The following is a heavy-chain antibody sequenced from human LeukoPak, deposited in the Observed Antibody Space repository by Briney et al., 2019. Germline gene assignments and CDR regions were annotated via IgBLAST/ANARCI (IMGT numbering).Heavy chain of an antibody. V-gene: IGHV6-1*01. Sequence: SQTLSLTCAVSGDSVSSNSAAWNWTRQSPSRGLEWLGRTYYRSKWYNEYAVSVKSRITINPDTSKNQFSLQLNSVTPEDTAVYYCARGPGEFDYWGQGTLVTVSS. CDR1: GDSVSSNSAA. CDR2: TYYRSKWYN. J-gene: IGHJ4*02. CDR3: ARGPGEFDY.